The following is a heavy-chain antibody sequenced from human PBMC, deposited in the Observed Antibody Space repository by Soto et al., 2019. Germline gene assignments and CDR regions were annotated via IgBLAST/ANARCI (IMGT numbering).Heavy chain of an antibody. CDR2: ISGSDDST. CDR3: AKRSSSSTFDY. Sequence: PGGSLRLSCAASGFPVSSSYAMSWVRQAPGKGLEWVSVISGSDDSTYYADSVKGRFTISRDNSKNTLYLQMNSLRAEDTAVYYCAKRSSSSTFDYWGQGTLVTVSS. D-gene: IGHD6-6*01. V-gene: IGHV3-23*01. J-gene: IGHJ4*02. CDR1: GFPVSSSYA.